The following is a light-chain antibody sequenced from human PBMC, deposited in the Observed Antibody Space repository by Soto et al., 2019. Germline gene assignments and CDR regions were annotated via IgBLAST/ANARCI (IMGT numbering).Light chain of an antibody. Sequence: DIQMTQSPSSLSASVGDRVTITCRASQSISSYLNWYQQKPGKAPKLLIYAASSLQSGVPSRFSGSGSGTDFTLTISSLQPEDFATYYCQQSYSTLITFGQVTLLEIK. V-gene: IGKV1-39*01. CDR1: QSISSY. J-gene: IGKJ5*01. CDR2: AAS. CDR3: QQSYSTLIT.